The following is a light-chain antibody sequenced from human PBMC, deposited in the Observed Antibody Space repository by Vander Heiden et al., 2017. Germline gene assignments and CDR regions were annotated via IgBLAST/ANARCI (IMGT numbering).Light chain of an antibody. CDR3: QSTDISGASVL. Sequence: SSDLPQPPSVPVPPGPPARITCLGDALPKQYAYWYQHQPGQPPLLVIYKDTERPSGIPELFSGSSAGTAVTLTTGGVQAEDDADYYCQSTDISGASVLFGGGTKLTGL. CDR1: ALPKQY. V-gene: IGLV3-25*03. J-gene: IGLJ2*01. CDR2: KDT.